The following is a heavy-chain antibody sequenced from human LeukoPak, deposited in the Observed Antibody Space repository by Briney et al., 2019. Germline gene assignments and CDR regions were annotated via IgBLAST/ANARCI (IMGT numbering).Heavy chain of an antibody. V-gene: IGHV4-39*01. CDR3: ARRGYYDSSGYYLNWFDP. J-gene: IGHJ5*02. D-gene: IGHD3-22*01. CDR2: IYYSGST. CDR1: GGSISSSSYY. Sequence: PSETLSLTCTVSGGSISSSSYYWGWIRQPPGKGLEWIGSIYYSGSTYYNPSLKSRVTISVDTSKNQFSLKLSSVTAADTAVYYCARRGYYDSSGYYLNWFDPWGQGTLVTVSS.